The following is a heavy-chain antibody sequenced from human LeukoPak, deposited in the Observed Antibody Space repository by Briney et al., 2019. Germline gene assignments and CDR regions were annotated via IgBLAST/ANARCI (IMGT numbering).Heavy chain of an antibody. J-gene: IGHJ4*02. CDR2: ISAYNGNT. Sequence: ASVKVSCKASGYTFTGYYMHWVRQAPGQGLEWMGWISAYNGNTNYAQKLQGRVTMTTDTSTSTAYMELRSLRSDDTAVYYCARGTQYYYDSSGYFLDYWGQGTLVTVSS. CDR1: GYTFTGYY. CDR3: ARGTQYYYDSSGYFLDY. D-gene: IGHD3-22*01. V-gene: IGHV1-18*04.